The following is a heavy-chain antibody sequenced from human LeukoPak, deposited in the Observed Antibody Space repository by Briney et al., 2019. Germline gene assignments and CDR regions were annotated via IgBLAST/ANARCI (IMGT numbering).Heavy chain of an antibody. CDR3: ARPGLAYCGGDCYSSDGYYFDY. J-gene: IGHJ4*02. V-gene: IGHV4-34*01. Sequence: SETLSLTCAVYGEYFSTYYYSWIRQPPGKGPEWIGEINHSGSTNYNPSLKSRLTISVDMSKKQFFLRLSSVTAADTAMYYCARPGLAYCGGDCYSSDGYYFDYWGQGTLVTVSS. D-gene: IGHD2-21*01. CDR2: INHSGST. CDR1: GEYFSTYY.